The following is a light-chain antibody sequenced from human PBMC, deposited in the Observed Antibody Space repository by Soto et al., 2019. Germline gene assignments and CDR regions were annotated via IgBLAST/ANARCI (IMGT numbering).Light chain of an antibody. CDR2: EVT. CDR3: GSYSSTTTREV. Sequence: QSVLAQPASVSGSPGQSITISCTGASSDVGGYDFVSWYQHHPGTPPKLIIYEVTHRPSGVSHRFSGSKSASTASLTISGLQVEDEAEYFCGSYSSTTTREVFGTGSKVTVL. J-gene: IGLJ1*01. V-gene: IGLV2-14*01. CDR1: SSDVGGYDF.